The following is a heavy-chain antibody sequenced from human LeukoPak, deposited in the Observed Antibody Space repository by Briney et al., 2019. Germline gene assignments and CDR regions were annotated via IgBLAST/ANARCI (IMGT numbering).Heavy chain of an antibody. Sequence: PGGTLRLSCAASGFTFSSYGMSWVRQTPGKGLEWVSGISGSGGSTYYADSVKGRFTISRDNSKNTLYLQMNSLRDEDTALYYCAKDSTVVTSFDYWGQGTLVTVSS. CDR3: AKDSTVVTSFDY. J-gene: IGHJ4*02. V-gene: IGHV3-23*01. D-gene: IGHD4-23*01. CDR1: GFTFSSYG. CDR2: ISGSGGST.